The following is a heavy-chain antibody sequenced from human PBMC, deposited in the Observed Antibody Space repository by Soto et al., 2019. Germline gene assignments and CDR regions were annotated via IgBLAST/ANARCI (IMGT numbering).Heavy chain of an antibody. D-gene: IGHD5-12*01. CDR3: ARAGRGYEQRNWFDP. CDR1: GYTFTSYG. CDR2: ISAYNGNT. V-gene: IGHV1-18*01. Sequence: VQLVQSGAEVKKPGASGKVSCKASGYTFTSYGVSWVRQAPGQGLEWMGWISAYNGNTNYAQKLQGRVTMTTDTPTSAAYMELRSLRSDDTAVYYCARAGRGYEQRNWFDPWGQGTLVTVSS. J-gene: IGHJ5*02.